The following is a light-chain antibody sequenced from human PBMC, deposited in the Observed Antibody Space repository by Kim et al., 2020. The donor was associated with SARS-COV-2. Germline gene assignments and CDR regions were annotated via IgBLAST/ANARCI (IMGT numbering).Light chain of an antibody. CDR2: GKN. CDR3: NSRDSSGNHLGV. Sequence: RQTVRITCQGDSLRNYVASWYQQKPGQAPVLVIYGKNNRPSGIPDRFSGSSSGNTASMTITGAQAEDEADYYCNSRDSSGNHLGVFGTGTKVTVL. J-gene: IGLJ1*01. CDR1: SLRNYV. V-gene: IGLV3-19*01.